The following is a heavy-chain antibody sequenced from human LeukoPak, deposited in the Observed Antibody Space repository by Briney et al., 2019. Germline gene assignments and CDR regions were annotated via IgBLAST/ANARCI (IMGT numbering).Heavy chain of an antibody. CDR2: INSGGNT. Sequence: GGSLRLSCAASGFTVSSNHMSWVRQAPGKGLEWVSVINSGGNTYYADSVKGRFTISRDNSKNTLNLQMNSLRAEDTAVYYCVKDRTGTYTLDYWGQGTLVTVSS. J-gene: IGHJ4*02. V-gene: IGHV3-66*02. CDR3: VKDRTGTYTLDY. D-gene: IGHD3-10*01. CDR1: GFTVSSNH.